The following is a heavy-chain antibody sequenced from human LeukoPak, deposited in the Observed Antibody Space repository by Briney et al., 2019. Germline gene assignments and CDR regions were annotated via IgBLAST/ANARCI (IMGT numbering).Heavy chain of an antibody. CDR3: ARDGGYCEGITCPGDL. Sequence: GGSLRLSCAASGFTVGTYSMSWVRQAPGKGLEWVASIDRDGTTKFYLDSLKGRFTISRDNAKNSLYLQGNSLRVEDTAVYYCARDGGYCEGITCPGDLWGQGALVAVSS. CDR2: IDRDGTTK. CDR1: GFTVGTYS. D-gene: IGHD2-15*01. V-gene: IGHV3-7*03. J-gene: IGHJ5*02.